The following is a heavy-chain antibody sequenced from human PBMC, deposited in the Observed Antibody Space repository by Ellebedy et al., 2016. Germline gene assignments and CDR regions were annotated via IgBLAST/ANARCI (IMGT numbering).Heavy chain of an antibody. CDR2: IYYSGST. Sequence: SETLSLTXTVSGGSISSYYWSWIRQPPGKGLEWIGYIYYSGSTNYNPSLKSRVTISVDTSKNQFSLKLSSVTAADTAVYYCARLYKVTGSMDVWGKGTTVTVSS. CDR1: GGSISSYY. D-gene: IGHD1-20*01. CDR3: ARLYKVTGSMDV. J-gene: IGHJ6*03. V-gene: IGHV4-59*12.